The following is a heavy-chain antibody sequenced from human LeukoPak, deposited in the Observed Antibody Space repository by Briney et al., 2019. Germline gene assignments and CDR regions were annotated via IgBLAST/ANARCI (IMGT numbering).Heavy chain of an antibody. CDR3: ARGRTVYYYYMDV. CDR1: GFTFSSYG. D-gene: IGHD4-17*01. CDR2: IRYDGSNK. J-gene: IGHJ6*03. V-gene: IGHV3-30*02. Sequence: PGGSLRLSCAASGFTFSSYGMHWVRQAPGKGLEWVAFIRYDGSNKYYADSVKGRFTISRDNAKNSLYLQMNSLRAEDTAVYYCARGRTVYYYYMDVWGKGTTVTVSS.